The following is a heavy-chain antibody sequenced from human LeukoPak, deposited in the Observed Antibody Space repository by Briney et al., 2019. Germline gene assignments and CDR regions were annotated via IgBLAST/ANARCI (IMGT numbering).Heavy chain of an antibody. D-gene: IGHD2-2*01. J-gene: IGHJ4*02. CDR3: ARGVVVVPAAPDY. CDR2: ISAYNGNT. CDR1: GYTFTSYG. Sequence: GASVTVSCKTSGYTFTSYGIGWVRQAPGQGLEWMGWISAYNGNTNYAREFQDRVTMTTDTSASTVYMEMRYLRSDDTAVYYCARGVVVVPAAPDYWGQGTLVTVSS. V-gene: IGHV1-18*01.